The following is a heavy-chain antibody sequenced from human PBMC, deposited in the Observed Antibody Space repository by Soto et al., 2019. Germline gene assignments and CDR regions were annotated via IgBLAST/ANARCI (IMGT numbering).Heavy chain of an antibody. Sequence: GGSLRLSCAASGFTFSYYYIPWIRRAPGKXLXWISYISGNGEIIKYADSERGRLTLSRENDENSVYLEMDSLRDEDTDVYYCRATNRYCISTRCPRGHVDYWGQGTLVTVSS. J-gene: IGHJ4*02. CDR2: ISGNGEII. V-gene: IGHV3-11*01. D-gene: IGHD2-2*01. CDR3: RATNRYCISTRCPRGHVDY. CDR1: GFTFSYYY.